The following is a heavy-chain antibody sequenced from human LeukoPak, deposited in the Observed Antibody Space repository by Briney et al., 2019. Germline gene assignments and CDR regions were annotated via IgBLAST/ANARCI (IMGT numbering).Heavy chain of an antibody. Sequence: VASVKVSCKASGYTFTAYYMHWVRQAPGQGLEWMGWIDPNSGGTSYAQKFQGRVTMTRDTSISTAYMELSRLKSDDTAVYYCARAGLYSSSSGDYFDYWGQGSLVTVSS. CDR2: IDPNSGGT. CDR3: ARAGLYSSSSGDYFDY. D-gene: IGHD6-6*01. CDR1: GYTFTAYY. V-gene: IGHV1-2*02. J-gene: IGHJ4*02.